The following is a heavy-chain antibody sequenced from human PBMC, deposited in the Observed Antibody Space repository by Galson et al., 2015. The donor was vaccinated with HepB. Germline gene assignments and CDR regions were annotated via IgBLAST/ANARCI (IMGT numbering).Heavy chain of an antibody. V-gene: IGHV3-73*01. D-gene: IGHD3-22*01. CDR2: IGSASYNYAK. J-gene: IGHJ4*01. CDR1: GFTFSGSA. Sequence: SLRLSCAGSGFTFSGSAMHWVRQAPGKGLEWVGRIGSASYNYAKAYTAPVKGRFTLDRDDSKNTAFLQMNRLGTEDTAVYYCVRMGDLSGYSSGWGQGTLVTVSS. CDR3: VRMGDLSGYSSG.